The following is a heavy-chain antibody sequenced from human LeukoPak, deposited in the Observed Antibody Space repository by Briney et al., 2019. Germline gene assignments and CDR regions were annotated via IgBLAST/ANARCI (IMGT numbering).Heavy chain of an antibody. D-gene: IGHD6-6*01. J-gene: IGHJ3*02. V-gene: IGHV4-59*08. CDR2: IYYSGST. CDR3: ARLGIAARPLGAFDI. CDR1: GGSMSSYY. Sequence: TSETLSLTCTVSGGSMSSYYWSWIRQPPGKGLEWIGYIYYSGSTKYNPSLKSRVTISVDTSKNQFSLKLSSVTAADTAVYYCARLGIAARPLGAFDIWGQGTMVTVSS.